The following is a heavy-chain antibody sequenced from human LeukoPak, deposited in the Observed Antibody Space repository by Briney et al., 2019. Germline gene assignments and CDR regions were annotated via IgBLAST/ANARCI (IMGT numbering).Heavy chain of an antibody. CDR1: GGSISSYY. V-gene: IGHV4-59*01. CDR2: IYYSGST. Sequence: SETLSLTCTVSGGSISSYYWSSIRQPPGKGLEWIGYIYYSGSTNYNPSLKSRVTISVDTSKNQFSLKLSSVTAADTAVYYCARDSYEKVLWGQGTLVTVSS. D-gene: IGHD3-16*01. CDR3: ARDSYEKVL. J-gene: IGHJ4*02.